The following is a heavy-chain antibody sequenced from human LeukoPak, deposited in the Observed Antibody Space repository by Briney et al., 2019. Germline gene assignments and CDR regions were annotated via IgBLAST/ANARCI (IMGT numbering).Heavy chain of an antibody. Sequence: GGSLRLSCAASGFTVSSNYMSWVRQAPGKGLEWVSVIYSGGSTYYADSVKGRFTISRDNAKNTLYLQMNSLRAEDTAVYYCARDRGYYDSGSPGLIDYWGQGTLVTVSS. D-gene: IGHD3-10*01. CDR3: ARDRGYYDSGSPGLIDY. CDR2: IYSGGST. J-gene: IGHJ4*02. V-gene: IGHV3-53*01. CDR1: GFTVSSNY.